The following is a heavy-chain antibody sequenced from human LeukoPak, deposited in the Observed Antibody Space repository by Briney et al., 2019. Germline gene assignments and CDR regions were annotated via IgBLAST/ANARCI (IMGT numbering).Heavy chain of an antibody. CDR1: GFTFSSYG. CDR2: IWYDGSNK. J-gene: IGHJ4*02. V-gene: IGHV3-33*01. CDR3: ARDVSNIVVVPAAPGFDY. D-gene: IGHD2-2*01. Sequence: PGGSLRLSCAASGFTFSSYGMHWVRQAPGKGLEWVAVIWYDGSNKYYADSVKGRFTISRDNSKNTLYLQMNSLRAEDTAVYYCARDVSNIVVVPAAPGFDYWGQGTLVTVSS.